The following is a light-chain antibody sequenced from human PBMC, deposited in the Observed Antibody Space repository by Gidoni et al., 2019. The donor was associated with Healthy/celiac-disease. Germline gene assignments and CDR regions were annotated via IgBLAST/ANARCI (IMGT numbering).Light chain of an antibody. V-gene: IGKV1-39*01. J-gene: IGKJ1*01. Sequence: EIQMTQSPSSLSASVGERVTITSRASQSISRDLNWYQQKPGKAPKLLIYAASSLQSGVPSRFSGSGSGTDFTLTISRLQPEDFATYYCQQSYSTPRTFGQGTKVEIK. CDR1: QSISRD. CDR3: QQSYSTPRT. CDR2: AAS.